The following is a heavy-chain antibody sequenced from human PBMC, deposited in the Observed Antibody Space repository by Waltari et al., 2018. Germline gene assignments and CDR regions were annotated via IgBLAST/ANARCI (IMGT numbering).Heavy chain of an antibody. V-gene: IGHV3-23*04. CDR1: GFTFSSYA. CDR2: ISGSGGST. J-gene: IGHJ6*03. CDR3: AKDTAMVRGARYYYYYMDV. Sequence: EVQLVESGGGLVQPGGSLRLSCAASGFTFSSYAMSWVRQAPGKGLEWVSAISGSGGSTYYADSVKGRFTISRDNSKNTLYLQMNSLRAEDTAVYYCAKDTAMVRGARYYYYYMDVWGKGTTVTVSS. D-gene: IGHD3-10*01.